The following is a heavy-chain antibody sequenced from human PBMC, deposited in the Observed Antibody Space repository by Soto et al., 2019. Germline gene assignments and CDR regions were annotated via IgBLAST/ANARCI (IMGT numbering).Heavy chain of an antibody. CDR3: ARSGYSYGYVY. CDR1: GFTFTRYS. Sequence: PGGSLRLSCAASGFTFTRYSMNWVRQAPGKGLEWVSSISSTTNYIYYADSVKGRFAISRANAENSVYLQMNSLRAEDTAVYYCARSGYSYGYVYWGQGTLVTVSS. CDR2: ISSTTNYI. J-gene: IGHJ4*02. D-gene: IGHD5-18*01. V-gene: IGHV3-21*06.